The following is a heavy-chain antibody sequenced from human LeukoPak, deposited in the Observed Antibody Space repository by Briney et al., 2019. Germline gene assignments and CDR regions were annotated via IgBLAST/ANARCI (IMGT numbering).Heavy chain of an antibody. J-gene: IGHJ4*02. D-gene: IGHD5-24*01. Sequence: GRSLRLSCAASGFSFDGYAMHWVRQAPGKGLEWVAGITWNSDKIVYGDSVKGRFTVSRDNARNYLYLQMNSLRAEDTAVYYCAKNGGYNQGYYFDYWGQGTLVTVSS. CDR3: AKNGGYNQGYYFDY. CDR2: ITWNSDKI. V-gene: IGHV3-9*01. CDR1: GFSFDGYA.